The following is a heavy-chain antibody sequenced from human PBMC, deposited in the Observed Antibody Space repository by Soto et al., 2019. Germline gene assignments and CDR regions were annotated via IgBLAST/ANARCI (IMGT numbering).Heavy chain of an antibody. CDR2: ISVYSGDT. Sequence: VQLVQSETEVKKPGASVKVSCKASGYSFSSYGISWVRQAPGQGLEWMGWISVYSGDTKYTQKLQGRFTMTTDTSTSTDYMDLRSLRFGDTAVYYCARDPTYGSVTYGRGGMDVWGQGTTVIVSS. D-gene: IGHD3-10*01. J-gene: IGHJ6*02. V-gene: IGHV1-18*04. CDR3: ARDPTYGSVTYGRGGMDV. CDR1: GYSFSSYG.